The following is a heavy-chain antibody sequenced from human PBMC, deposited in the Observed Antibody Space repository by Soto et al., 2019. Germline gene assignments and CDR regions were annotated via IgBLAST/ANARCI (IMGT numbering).Heavy chain of an antibody. CDR2: ISSSGSST. CDR3: GRAGTGTYYYGMDV. J-gene: IGHJ6*02. D-gene: IGHD6-13*01. Sequence: GGSLRLSCAASGFTFSSYNMSWVRQAPGKGLEWVSYISSSGSSTYYADSVKGRFTISRDNAKNTLYLQMNSLRAEDTAVYYCGRAGTGTYYYGMDVWGQGTTVTVSS. V-gene: IGHV3-21*05. CDR1: GFTFSSYN.